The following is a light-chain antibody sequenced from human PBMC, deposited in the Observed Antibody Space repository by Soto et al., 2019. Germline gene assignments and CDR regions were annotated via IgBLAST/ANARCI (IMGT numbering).Light chain of an antibody. Sequence: EVVMTQSPATLYVSPGERVTLSCRASQAVGYNLACYQHNPGQAPRRLIYGASTRVTGIPTRFSGSGSGTAFTRTTSSLQSEDFAIYYCRPAYTFGQGTKLEIK. J-gene: IGKJ2*01. CDR2: GAS. CDR3: RPAYT. V-gene: IGKV3-15*01. CDR1: QAVGYN.